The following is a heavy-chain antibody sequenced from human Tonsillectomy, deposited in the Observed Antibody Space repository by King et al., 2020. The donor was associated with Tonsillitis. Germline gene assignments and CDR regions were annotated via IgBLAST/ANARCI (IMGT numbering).Heavy chain of an antibody. J-gene: IGHJ3*02. CDR2: IYSGGST. D-gene: IGHD3-16*01. V-gene: IGHV3-66*01. CDR1: GFTVSDNY. Sequence: VQLVESGGGLVQPGGSLRLSCAVSGFTVSDNYLSWVRRAPGKGLEWVSAIYSGGSTYYADSVKDRFTISRDNSKNMMYLQMNSLRAEDTAGYYCATETPLRGNDAFDSWGQGTMVTVSS. CDR3: ATETPLRGNDAFDS.